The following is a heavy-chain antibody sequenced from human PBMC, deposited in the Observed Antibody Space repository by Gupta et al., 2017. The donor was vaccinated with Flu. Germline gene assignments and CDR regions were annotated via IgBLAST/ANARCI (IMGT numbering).Heavy chain of an antibody. V-gene: IGHV5-51*01. D-gene: IGHD1-26*01. CDR2: IYPGDSDT. Sequence: QTPGKGLEWMGTIYPGDSDTRYNPSLQGQVTISADKSISTAYLQWTSLKASDTALYYCARHGKLGYSNSWYDFWGQGTLVAVSS. J-gene: IGHJ5*01. CDR3: ARHGKLGYSNSWYDF.